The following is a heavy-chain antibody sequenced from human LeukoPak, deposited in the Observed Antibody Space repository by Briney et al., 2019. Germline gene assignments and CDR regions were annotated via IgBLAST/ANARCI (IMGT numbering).Heavy chain of an antibody. V-gene: IGHV4-59*01. Sequence: SETLSITCTVSGGSITSYYWSWIRQPPGKGLEWIGYIYYSGSTNYNPSLKSRVTISVDTSKNQFSLKLSSVTAADTAVYYCARGGGYSYGNDYWGQGTLVTVSS. J-gene: IGHJ4*02. CDR1: GGSITSYY. D-gene: IGHD5-18*01. CDR2: IYYSGST. CDR3: ARGGGYSYGNDY.